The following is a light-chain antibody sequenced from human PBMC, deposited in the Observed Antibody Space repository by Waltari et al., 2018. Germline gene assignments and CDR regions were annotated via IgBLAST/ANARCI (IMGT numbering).Light chain of an antibody. V-gene: IGLV2-11*01. CDR3: CSFAGTYTWV. Sequence: SALTQPRSVSGSPGQSVTIPCTGTTSDVGCYNYFSWYQHHPGKAPKLMIFDVTQRPSGVPDRFSGSKSANTASLTISGLQAEDEADYYCCSFAGTYTWVFGGGTKVTVL. J-gene: IGLJ3*02. CDR1: TSDVGCYNY. CDR2: DVT.